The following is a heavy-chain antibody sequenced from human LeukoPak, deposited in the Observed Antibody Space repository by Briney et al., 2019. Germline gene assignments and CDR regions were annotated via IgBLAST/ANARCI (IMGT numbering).Heavy chain of an antibody. V-gene: IGHV4-59*01. CDR1: GGSISSYY. J-gene: IGHJ4*02. CDR3: ARGSSGWYGYFFDY. Sequence: SETLSHTCTVSGGSISSYYWSWIRQPPGKGLEWIGYIYYSGSTNYNPSLKSRVTISLDTSKNQFSLKLSSVTAADTAVYYCARGSSGWYGYFFDYWGQGTLVTVSS. D-gene: IGHD6-19*01. CDR2: IYYSGST.